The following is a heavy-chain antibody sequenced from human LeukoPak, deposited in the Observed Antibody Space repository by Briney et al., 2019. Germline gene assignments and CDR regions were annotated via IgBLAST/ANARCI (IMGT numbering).Heavy chain of an antibody. CDR3: ARVGSGTGPLAP. Sequence: PSQTLSLTCTVSVGSILSVVYYRSWIRQHPGKGLEWIGYIYYSGSTYYNPSLKSRVTISVDTSKNQFSVKLSSVTAADTAVYYRARVGSGTGPLAPWSQGTLVTVSS. CDR1: VGSILSVVYY. J-gene: IGHJ5*02. V-gene: IGHV4-31*03. D-gene: IGHD1-1*01. CDR2: IYYSGST.